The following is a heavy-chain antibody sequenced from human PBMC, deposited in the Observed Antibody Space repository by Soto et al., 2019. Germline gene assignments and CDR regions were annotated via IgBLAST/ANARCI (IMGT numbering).Heavy chain of an antibody. V-gene: IGHV4-59*08. CDR2: IYYNGNT. CDR3: ARHPAVVVAAEAFDY. Sequence: SETLSLTCTVSGGSISNYYWSWIRQPPGKGLEWIGYIYYNGNTNCNPSLKSRVTISVDTSKNQFSLKLSSVTAADTAVYYCARHPAVVVAAEAFDYWGQGTLVTVSS. D-gene: IGHD2-15*01. J-gene: IGHJ4*02. CDR1: GGSISNYY.